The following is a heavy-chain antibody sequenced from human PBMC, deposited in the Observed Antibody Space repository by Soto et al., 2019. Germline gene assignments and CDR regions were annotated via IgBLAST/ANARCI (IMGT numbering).Heavy chain of an antibody. D-gene: IGHD3-10*01. V-gene: IGHV1-2*02. CDR2: INPNSGGT. Sequence: ASVKVSCKASGYTFTGYYMHWVRQAPGQGLEWMGWINPNSGGTNYAQKFQGRVTMTRDTPISTAYMELSRLRSDDTAVYYCARLTYYYGSGSPFFDYWGQGTPVTVSS. CDR3: ARLTYYYGSGSPFFDY. J-gene: IGHJ4*02. CDR1: GYTFTGYY.